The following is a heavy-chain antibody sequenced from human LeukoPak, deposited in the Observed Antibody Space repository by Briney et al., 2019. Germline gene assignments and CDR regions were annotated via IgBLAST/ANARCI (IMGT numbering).Heavy chain of an antibody. D-gene: IGHD5-12*01. CDR2: ISSLSNYI. CDR3: ARGLRKAFDI. J-gene: IGHJ3*02. CDR1: GFTFNYYS. Sequence: PGGSLRLSCAASGFTFNYYSMNWVRQAPGKGLEWISSISSLSNYIYYADSVKGRFTISRDNAKNSLYLQMNSLKTEDTAVYYCARGLRKAFDIWGQGTMVTVSS. V-gene: IGHV3-21*04.